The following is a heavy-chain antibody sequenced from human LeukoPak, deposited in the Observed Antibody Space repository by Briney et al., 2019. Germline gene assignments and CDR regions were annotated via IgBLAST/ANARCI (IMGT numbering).Heavy chain of an antibody. CDR3: ARDFKRMDV. J-gene: IGHJ6*02. CDR2: IWYDGSNK. Sequence: PGGSLRLSCAASGFTFSSYAMSWVRQAPGKGLEWVAVIWYDGSNKYYADSVKGRFTISRDNSKNTLYLQMNSLRAEDAAVYYRARDFKRMDVWGQGTTVTVSS. V-gene: IGHV3-33*08. CDR1: GFTFSSYA.